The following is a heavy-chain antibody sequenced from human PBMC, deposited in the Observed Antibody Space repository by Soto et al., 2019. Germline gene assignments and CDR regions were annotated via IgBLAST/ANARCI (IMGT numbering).Heavy chain of an antibody. Sequence: GGSLRLSCAASGFTFSSYYMHWVRQAPGKGLVWVSRLNGDGSSINYADSVKGRFTISRDNAKNTLYLQMNSLRAEDTAVYYCARSESGKFSYWGQGTLVTV. CDR3: ARSESGKFSY. J-gene: IGHJ4*02. D-gene: IGHD1-26*01. V-gene: IGHV3-74*01. CDR1: GFTFSSYY. CDR2: LNGDGSSI.